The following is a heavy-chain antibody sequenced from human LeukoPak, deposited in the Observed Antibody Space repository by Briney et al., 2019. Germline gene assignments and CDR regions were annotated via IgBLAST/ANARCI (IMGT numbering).Heavy chain of an antibody. Sequence: PSETLSLTCTVSGGSISSDYWSWIRQSPGKGLEWIGEINHSGSTNYNPSLKSRVTISVDTSKNQFSLKLSSVTAADTAVYYCARGRPGYCSGGSCYYMDVWGKGTTVTVSS. J-gene: IGHJ6*03. CDR1: GGSISSDY. D-gene: IGHD2-15*01. CDR2: INHSGST. V-gene: IGHV4-34*01. CDR3: ARGRPGYCSGGSCYYMDV.